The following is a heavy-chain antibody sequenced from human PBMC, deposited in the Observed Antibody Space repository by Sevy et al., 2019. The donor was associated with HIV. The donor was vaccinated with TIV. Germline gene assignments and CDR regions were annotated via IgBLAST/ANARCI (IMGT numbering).Heavy chain of an antibody. Sequence: ASVKVSCKVFGYTLSELSMHWVRQTPGKGLEWMGSFDPEDGETIYAQKFQGRVAMTEDTSTDTAYMELRSLRSEDTAVFYCAITKDCYDNTCYPFDYWGQGTLVTVSS. D-gene: IGHD3-22*01. CDR3: AITKDCYDNTCYPFDY. J-gene: IGHJ4*02. CDR2: FDPEDGET. CDR1: GYTLSELS. V-gene: IGHV1-24*01.